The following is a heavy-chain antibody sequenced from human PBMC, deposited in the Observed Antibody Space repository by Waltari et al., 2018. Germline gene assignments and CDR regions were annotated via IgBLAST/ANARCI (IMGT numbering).Heavy chain of an antibody. CDR3: AKDAFGNTYLDH. D-gene: IGHD3-10*01. CDR2: AFFDAIKT. CDR1: GFSLSNFG. Sequence: QVQLVESGGGVVQPGMSLRLSCAASGFSLSNFGMHWVRQSPGKGLGWVALAFFDAIKTDYADSVGGRFTISRDNSKNTLCLDINNLRVDDTGIYYCAKDAFGNTYLDHWGQGTVVTVSS. J-gene: IGHJ5*02. V-gene: IGHV3-30*18.